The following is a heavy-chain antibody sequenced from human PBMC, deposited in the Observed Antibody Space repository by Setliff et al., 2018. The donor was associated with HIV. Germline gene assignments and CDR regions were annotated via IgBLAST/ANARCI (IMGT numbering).Heavy chain of an antibody. D-gene: IGHD3-10*01. CDR3: ARARGPEGYFDS. J-gene: IGHJ4*02. CDR2: INVDGSSI. V-gene: IGHV3-74*01. Sequence: GGSLRLSCAASGFTFTDYWMHWVRQVPGQGLVWVSRINVDGSSISYADSVKGRFTISRDNAKNTLFLQMNSLRAEDTAVYYCARARGPEGYFDSWGQGTLVTVSS. CDR1: GFTFTDYW.